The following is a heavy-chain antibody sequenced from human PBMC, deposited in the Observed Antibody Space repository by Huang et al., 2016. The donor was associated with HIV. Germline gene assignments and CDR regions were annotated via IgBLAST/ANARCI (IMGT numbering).Heavy chain of an antibody. CDR3: VRDQGRLAVGGIDNWFDP. J-gene: IGHJ5*02. Sequence: QVRLQESGTGLVKPSETLSLSCTVSGGSVSSHYWGWIRHPPGKGLEWIGTVYDSDTTKYIPRRKSRNTITVDTSKNGFSLNITCVSAADTAMYFCVRDQGRLAVGGIDNWFDPWGRGALVTVSS. CDR1: GGSVSSHY. V-gene: IGHV4-59*02. D-gene: IGHD6-19*01. CDR2: VYDSDTT.